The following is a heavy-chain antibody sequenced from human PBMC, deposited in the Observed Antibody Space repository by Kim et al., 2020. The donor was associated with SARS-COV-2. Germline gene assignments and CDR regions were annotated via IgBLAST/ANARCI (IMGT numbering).Heavy chain of an antibody. CDR1: GCTFTSYA. CDR3: ARDRVGYCSSTSCYMANWFDP. J-gene: IGHJ5*02. Sequence: ASVKVSCKASGCTFTSYAMNWVRQAPGQGLEWMGWINTNTGNPTYAQGFTGRFVFSLDTSVSTAYLQISSLTAEDTAVYYCARDRVGYCSSTSCYMANWFDPWGQGTLVTVSS. V-gene: IGHV7-4-1*02. CDR2: INTNTGNP. D-gene: IGHD2-2*02.